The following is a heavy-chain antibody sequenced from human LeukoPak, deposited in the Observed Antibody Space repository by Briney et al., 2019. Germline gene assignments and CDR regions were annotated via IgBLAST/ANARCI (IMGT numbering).Heavy chain of an antibody. V-gene: IGHV3-9*01. J-gene: IGHJ3*02. Sequence: GGSLRLSCAASGFTFDDYAMHWVRQAPGKGLEWVSGISWNSGSIGYADSVKGRFTISRDNAKNSLYLQMNSLRAEDTALYYCAKDPAEYSSGAFDIWGQGTMVTVSS. CDR2: ISWNSGSI. CDR1: GFTFDDYA. CDR3: AKDPAEYSSGAFDI. D-gene: IGHD6-19*01.